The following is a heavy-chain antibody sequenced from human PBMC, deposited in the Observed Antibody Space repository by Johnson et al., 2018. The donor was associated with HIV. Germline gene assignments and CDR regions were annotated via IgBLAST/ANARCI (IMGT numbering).Heavy chain of an antibody. CDR3: ARAYTYGAFDI. D-gene: IGHD5-18*01. V-gene: IGHV3-7*02. J-gene: IGHJ3*02. Sequence: VQLVESGGGVVQPGRSLRLSCAASGFTFSSYWMSWVRQAPGRGLEWVANIKQDGSEKYYVDSVKGRFTISRDNSKSTLYLQMNSLRAEDTAVYYCARAYTYGAFDIWGQGTTVTISS. CDR1: GFTFSSYW. CDR2: IKQDGSEK.